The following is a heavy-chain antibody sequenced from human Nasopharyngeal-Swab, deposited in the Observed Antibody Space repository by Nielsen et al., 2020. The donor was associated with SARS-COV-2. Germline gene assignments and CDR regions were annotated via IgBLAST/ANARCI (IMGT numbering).Heavy chain of an antibody. J-gene: IGHJ5*02. CDR3: ARDGCRTITCQGGGNWFDP. CDR2: INPSGGRP. D-gene: IGHD1-14*01. V-gene: IGHV1-46*01. Sequence: ASVKVSCKASGYTFTTYHMHWLRQAPGQGLEWMGIINPSGGRPSYAPKFQGRVTMTRDTSTSTVYMELSSLRSEDTAVYYCARDGCRTITCQGGGNWFDPWGQGTLVTVSS. CDR1: GYTFTTYH.